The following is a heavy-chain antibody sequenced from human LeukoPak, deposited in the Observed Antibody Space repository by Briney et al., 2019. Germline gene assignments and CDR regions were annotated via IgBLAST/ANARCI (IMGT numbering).Heavy chain of an antibody. V-gene: IGHV1-69*04. D-gene: IGHD5-18*01. CDR1: GGTFSSYA. J-gene: IGHJ4*02. CDR3: ARARGQYSYGYWETSEPFDY. CDR2: IIPILGIA. Sequence: ASVKVSCKASGGTFSSYAISWVRQAPGQGLEWMGRIIPILGIANYAQKFQGRVTITADKSTSTAYMELSSLRSEDTAVYYCARARGQYSYGYWETSEPFDYWGQGTLVTVSS.